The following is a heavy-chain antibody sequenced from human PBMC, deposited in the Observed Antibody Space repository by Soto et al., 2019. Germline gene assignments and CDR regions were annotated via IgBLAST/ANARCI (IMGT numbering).Heavy chain of an antibody. V-gene: IGHV3-48*02. J-gene: IGHJ4*02. Sequence: GGSPRLSCAASGFTFSSYSMNWVRQAPGKGLEWVSYISSSSSTIYYADSVKGRFTISRDNAKNSLYLQMNSLRDEDTAVYYCARDRGVCTNGVCHRYFDYWGQGTLVTVSS. CDR2: ISSSSSTI. CDR1: GFTFSSYS. D-gene: IGHD2-8*01. CDR3: ARDRGVCTNGVCHRYFDY.